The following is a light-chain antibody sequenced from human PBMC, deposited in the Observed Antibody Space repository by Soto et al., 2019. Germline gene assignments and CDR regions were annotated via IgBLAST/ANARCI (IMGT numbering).Light chain of an antibody. CDR1: QDISHY. CDR2: DAS. J-gene: IGKJ5*01. V-gene: IGKV1-33*01. Sequence: DIQITQSPSSLSASVGDRVTITCQASQDISHYLNWYQHKPGKPPKLLIYDASNLETGVPSRFSGSGSGTDVTFTISSLQPEDIATYYCQQYDNLPITFGQGTRLEIK. CDR3: QQYDNLPIT.